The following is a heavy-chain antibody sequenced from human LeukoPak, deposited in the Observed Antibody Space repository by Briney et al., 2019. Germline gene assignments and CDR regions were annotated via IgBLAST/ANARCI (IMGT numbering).Heavy chain of an antibody. J-gene: IGHJ4*02. CDR3: ARDPIVLMVYAGGFDY. CDR2: INPNSGGT. D-gene: IGHD2-8*01. CDR1: GYTFTGYY. V-gene: IGHV1-2*02. Sequence: ASVKVSCKASGYTFTGYYMHWVRQAPGQGLEWMGWINPNSGGTNYAQKFQGRATMTRDTSTSTAYMELSRLRSDDTAVYYCARDPIVLMVYAGGFDYWGQGTLVTVSS.